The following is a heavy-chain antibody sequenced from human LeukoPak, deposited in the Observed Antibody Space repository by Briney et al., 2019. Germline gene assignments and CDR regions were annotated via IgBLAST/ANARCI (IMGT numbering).Heavy chain of an antibody. V-gene: IGHV3-23*01. CDR3: ARYNGGNSYYFDF. CDR2: ITTSDGNT. D-gene: IGHD4-23*01. J-gene: IGHJ4*02. Sequence: GGSLRLSCAASGFTFSSYTMSWVRQAPGKGLEWVSTITTSDGNTYYADSVKGWFTVSRDNSKNTLFLQMNSLRAEDTAVYYCARYNGGNSYYFDFWGQGTLVTVSS. CDR1: GFTFSSYT.